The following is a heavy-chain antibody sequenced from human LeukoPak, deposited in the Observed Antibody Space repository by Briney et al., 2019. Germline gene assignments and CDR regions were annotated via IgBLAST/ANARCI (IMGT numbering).Heavy chain of an antibody. J-gene: IGHJ5*02. V-gene: IGHV4-34*01. CDR2: INHSGST. D-gene: IGHD3-3*02. CDR3: ARMPKDAFPPP. CDR1: GGSFSGYY. Sequence: SETLSLTCAVYGGSFSGYYWSWIRQPPGKGLEWIGDINHSGSTNYNPSLKSRVTISVDTSKNQFSLKLSSVTAADTAVYYCARMPKDAFPPPWGQGTLVTVSS.